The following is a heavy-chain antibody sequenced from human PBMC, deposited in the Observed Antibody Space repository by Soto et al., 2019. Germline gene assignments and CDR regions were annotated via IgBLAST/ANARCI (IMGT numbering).Heavy chain of an antibody. D-gene: IGHD3-10*01. V-gene: IGHV3-48*01. CDR2: ISSSSSTI. J-gene: IGHJ6*04. CDR3: ARFLKGYGSGSYPEHGMDV. CDR1: GFTFSSYS. Sequence: LGGSLRLSCAASGFTFSSYSMNWVRQAPGKGLEWVSYISSSSSTIYYADSVKGRFTISRDNAKNSLYLQMNSLRAEDTAVYYCARFLKGYGSGSYPEHGMDVWGKGTTVTVSS.